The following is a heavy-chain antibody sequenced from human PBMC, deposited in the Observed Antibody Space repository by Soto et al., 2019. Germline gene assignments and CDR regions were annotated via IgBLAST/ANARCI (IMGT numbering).Heavy chain of an antibody. CDR3: ALGWYFDL. CDR2: ISGKNGNT. J-gene: IGHJ2*01. CDR1: GYTFISHG. D-gene: IGHD7-27*01. V-gene: IGHV1-18*04. Sequence: QVQLVQSGVEVKKPGASVKVSCKASGYTFISHGISWVRQAPGQGLEWMGWISGKNGNTYYADSVKGRFTISRDDSKNTLFLQMNSLRAEDTAVYYCALGWYFDLWGRGTLVTVSS.